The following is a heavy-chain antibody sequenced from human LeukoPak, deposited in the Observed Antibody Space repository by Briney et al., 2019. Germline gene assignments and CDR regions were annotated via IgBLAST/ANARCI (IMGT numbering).Heavy chain of an antibody. D-gene: IGHD3/OR15-3a*01. CDR3: AREDSPHFYYYGMDV. CDR1: GYTFTSYY. V-gene: IGHV1-46*01. CDR2: INPSGGST. Sequence: ASVKVSCKASGYTFTSYYMHWVRQAPGQGLEWMGIINPSGGSTSYAQKFQDRVTMARDTSTSTVYMELSSLRSEDTAVYYCAREDSPHFYYYGMDVWGQGTTVTVSS. J-gene: IGHJ6*02.